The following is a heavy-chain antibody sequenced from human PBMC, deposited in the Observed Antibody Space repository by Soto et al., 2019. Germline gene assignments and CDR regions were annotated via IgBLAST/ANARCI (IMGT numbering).Heavy chain of an antibody. CDR3: ATRYCIHTTCYVY. J-gene: IGHJ4*02. Sequence: LSLTCAVSGGSISSDNWWTWVRQPPGEGLEWIGEIHPNGRTNYKPSLKSRITISVDKSENQFSLWLTSVTAADTALYYCATRYCIHTTCYVYWGQGTLVTVSS. V-gene: IGHV4-4*02. CDR1: GGSISSDNW. D-gene: IGHD2-2*01. CDR2: IHPNGRT.